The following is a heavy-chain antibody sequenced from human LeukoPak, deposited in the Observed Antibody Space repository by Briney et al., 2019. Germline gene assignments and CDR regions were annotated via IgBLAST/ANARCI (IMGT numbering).Heavy chain of an antibody. CDR2: VSGNGGST. V-gene: IGHV3-23*01. J-gene: IGHJ4*02. CDR1: GVTFSSYA. Sequence: GGSLRLSCAASGVTFSSYAMSWGRPAPGRGLEWVSAVSGNGGSTYYADSVKGRFTISRDNSKNTLYLQMNSLRAEDTAVYYCAKDLVIAVAVDSGYWGQGTLVTVSS. CDR3: AKDLVIAVAVDSGY. D-gene: IGHD6-19*01.